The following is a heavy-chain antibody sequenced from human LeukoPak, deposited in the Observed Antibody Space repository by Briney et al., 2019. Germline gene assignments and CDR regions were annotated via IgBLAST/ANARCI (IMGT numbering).Heavy chain of an antibody. CDR1: GGSISSGDYD. V-gene: IGHV4-30-4*01. CDR3: ARPYYYDSRIDP. Sequence: TLSLTCTVSGGSISSGDYDWNWIRQPPGKGLEWIAYMYYSGSTYYNPSLKSRVTMSADTSKNQLSLKLSSVTAADTAVYYCARPYYYDSRIDPWGQGILVTVSS. CDR2: MYYSGST. D-gene: IGHD3-22*01. J-gene: IGHJ5*02.